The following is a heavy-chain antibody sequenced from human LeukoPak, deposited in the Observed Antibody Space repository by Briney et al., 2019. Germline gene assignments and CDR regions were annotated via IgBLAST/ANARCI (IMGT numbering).Heavy chain of an antibody. CDR3: ATVPSAGQQLVR. Sequence: GASVKVSCKVSGYTLTELSMHWVRQAPGKGLEWMGGFDPEDGETIYAQKFQGRVTMTEDTSTDTAYMELSSLRSEDTAVYYCATVPSAGQQLVRWGQGTLVTVSS. CDR1: GYTLTELS. CDR2: FDPEDGET. D-gene: IGHD6-13*01. V-gene: IGHV1-24*01. J-gene: IGHJ4*02.